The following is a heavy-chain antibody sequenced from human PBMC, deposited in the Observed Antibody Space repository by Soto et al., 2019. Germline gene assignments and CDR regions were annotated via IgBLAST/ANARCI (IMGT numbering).Heavy chain of an antibody. J-gene: IGHJ4*02. CDR2: ISGSGGST. CDR3: AKGDDFWSGYYRGSNDY. V-gene: IGHV3-23*01. CDR1: GFTFSSYA. Sequence: EVQLLESGGGLVQPGGSLRLSCAASGFTFSSYAMSWVRQAPGKGLEWVSAISGSGGSTYYADSVKGRFTISRDNSKNTLYLQMNSLRAEDTAVYYCAKGDDFWSGYYRGSNDYWGQGTLVTVSS. D-gene: IGHD3-3*01.